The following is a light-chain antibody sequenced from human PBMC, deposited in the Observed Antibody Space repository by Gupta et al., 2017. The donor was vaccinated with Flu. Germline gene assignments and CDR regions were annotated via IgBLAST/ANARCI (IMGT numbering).Light chain of an antibody. CDR2: DAS. V-gene: IGKV1-33*01. Sequence: DIQMTQSPSSLSAPVGDRVTITCQASQDISNYLNWYQQKPGKAPKVLIYDASTLETGVPSRFSGRGSGTDFTFTISSLQPEDIATYYCQQYDDFPLTFGGGTKVEIK. CDR1: QDISNY. J-gene: IGKJ4*01. CDR3: QQYDDFPLT.